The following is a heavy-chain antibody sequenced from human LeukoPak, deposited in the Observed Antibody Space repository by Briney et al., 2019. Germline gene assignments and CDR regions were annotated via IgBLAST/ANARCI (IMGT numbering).Heavy chain of an antibody. CDR2: IRGSVSTT. CDR1: GFTFSDYA. Sequence: GGSLRLSCAASGFTFSDYAMSWVRQAPGKGLEWVSTIRGSVSTTYYADSVKGRFTISRDNSKNTLYLQMNSLRAEDTAVYYCAKDSETEESYYDILTGPAFDYWGQGTLVTVSS. CDR3: AKDSETEESYYDILTGPAFDY. D-gene: IGHD3-9*01. V-gene: IGHV3-23*01. J-gene: IGHJ4*02.